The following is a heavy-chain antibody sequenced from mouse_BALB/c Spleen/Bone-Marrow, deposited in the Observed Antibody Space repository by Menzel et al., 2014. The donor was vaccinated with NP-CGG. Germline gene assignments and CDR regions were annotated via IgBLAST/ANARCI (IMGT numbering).Heavy chain of an antibody. CDR2: IHYSGSA. J-gene: IGHJ3*01. D-gene: IGHD4-1*02. V-gene: IGHV3-1*02. CDR1: GYSITSTYS. CDR3: APTGTRGFAY. Sequence: VQLQQSGPDLVKPSQSLSLTCTATGYSITSTYSWHWIRQFPGNKLEWMGYIHYSGSAYYNPSLKSRISITRDTSKNQFFLQLHSVTTADTATYYCAPTGTRGFAYWGQGTLVTVSA.